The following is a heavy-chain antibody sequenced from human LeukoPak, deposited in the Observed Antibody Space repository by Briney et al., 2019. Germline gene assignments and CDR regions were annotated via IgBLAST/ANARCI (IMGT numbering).Heavy chain of an antibody. Sequence: GASVKVSCKASGYTFTSYDINWVRQATGQGLEWMGWMNPNSGNTGYAQKFQGRVTMTRNTSISTAYMELGSLRSEDTAVYYCARVVAARLYNWFDPWGQGTLVTVSS. D-gene: IGHD6-6*01. CDR2: MNPNSGNT. CDR3: ARVVAARLYNWFDP. J-gene: IGHJ5*02. V-gene: IGHV1-8*01. CDR1: GYTFTSYD.